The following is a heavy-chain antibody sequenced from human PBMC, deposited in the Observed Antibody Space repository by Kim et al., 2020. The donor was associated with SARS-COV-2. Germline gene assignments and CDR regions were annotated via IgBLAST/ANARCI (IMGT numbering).Heavy chain of an antibody. CDR2: SNK. V-gene: IGHV3-30*01. J-gene: IGHJ6*02. Sequence: SNKYYADSVKGRFTISRDNSKNTLYLQMNSLRAEDTAVYYCARLTGRQDVWGQGTTVTVSS. CDR3: ARLTGRQDV. D-gene: IGHD3-16*01.